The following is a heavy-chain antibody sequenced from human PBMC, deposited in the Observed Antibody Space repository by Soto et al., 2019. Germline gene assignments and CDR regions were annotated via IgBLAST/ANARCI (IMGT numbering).Heavy chain of an antibody. J-gene: IGHJ4*02. Sequence: EVQLLESGGGLVQPGGSLRLSCAASGFTFSSYAMSWVRQAPGKGLEWVSAISGSGGSTYYADSVKGRVTSTRDNSKNTLYLQMNSLSAEDTAVYYCAYSSTPFDYWGQGTLVTVSS. V-gene: IGHV3-23*01. CDR2: ISGSGGST. CDR3: AYSSTPFDY. CDR1: GFTFSSYA. D-gene: IGHD6-13*01.